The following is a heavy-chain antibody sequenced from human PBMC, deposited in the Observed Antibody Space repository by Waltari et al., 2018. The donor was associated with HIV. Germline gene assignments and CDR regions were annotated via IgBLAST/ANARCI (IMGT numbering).Heavy chain of an antibody. V-gene: IGHV3-66*02. D-gene: IGHD3-3*01. J-gene: IGHJ4*02. CDR2: FYTDETA. CDR1: GIAVGNDG. Sequence: EMHEVESGGHLVQPGRSLTLSCAPYGIAVGNDGMNWLRQAPGKGVEWVGGFYTDETAHYADLAKGRFIISSDKPKHTVYLEVNYLTHEDAALYYCARGIKDYEFVGGFWEAALWGQGTVVTVSS. CDR3: ARGIKDYEFVGGFWEAAL.